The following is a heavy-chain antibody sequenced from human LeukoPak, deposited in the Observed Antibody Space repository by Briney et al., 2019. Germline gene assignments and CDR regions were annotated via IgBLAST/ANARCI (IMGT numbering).Heavy chain of an antibody. CDR2: INPNSGGT. CDR1: GYTFTGYY. J-gene: IGHJ3*02. CDR3: ATISLAEDAFDI. V-gene: IGHV1-2*02. D-gene: IGHD2-21*01. Sequence: GASVTVSCKASGYTFTGYYMHWVRQAPGQGLEWMGWINPNSGGTNYAQKFQGRVTMTRDTSISTAYMELSRLRSDDTAVYYCATISLAEDAFDIWGQGTMVTVSS.